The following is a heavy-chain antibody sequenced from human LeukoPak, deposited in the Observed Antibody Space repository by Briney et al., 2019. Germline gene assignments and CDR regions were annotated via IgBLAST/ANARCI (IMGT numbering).Heavy chain of an antibody. Sequence: GGSLRLSCAASGFTFSSYWMHWVRQSPGKGLEGVGQVKGDGSRANYADSVKGRFTISRDNAKNTVYLQLNSLGAEDTAVYYCARDGYLAPVIAYLDYWGQGTPVTVSS. V-gene: IGHV3-74*01. CDR2: VKGDGSRA. D-gene: IGHD2-2*03. J-gene: IGHJ4*02. CDR1: GFTFSSYW. CDR3: ARDGYLAPVIAYLDY.